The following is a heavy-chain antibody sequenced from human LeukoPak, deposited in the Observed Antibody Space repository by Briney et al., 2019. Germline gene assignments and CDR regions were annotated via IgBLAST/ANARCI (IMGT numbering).Heavy chain of an antibody. D-gene: IGHD2-15*01. V-gene: IGHV3-30*04. CDR1: GFTFSSYT. CDR2: ISYDGSNK. J-gene: IGHJ4*02. Sequence: GGSLRLSCAASGFTFSSYTMHWVRQAPGKGLEWVAVISYDGSNKYYTDSVKGRFTISRDNAKNSLFLQMNSLRAEDTAIYYCTTDTWYSAGHWGQGALVTVSS. CDR3: TTDTWYSAGH.